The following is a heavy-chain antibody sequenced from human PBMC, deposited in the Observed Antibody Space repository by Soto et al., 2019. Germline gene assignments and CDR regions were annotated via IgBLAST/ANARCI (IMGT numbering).Heavy chain of an antibody. D-gene: IGHD2-15*01. CDR3: ARGQVVAAQH. V-gene: IGHV4-30-2*01. Sequence: SEPLSLTCTVSGGSISSSSYYWGWIRQPPGKGLEWIGYIYHSGSTYYNPSLKSRVTISVDRSKNQFSLKLSSVTAADTAVYYCARGQVVAAQHWGQGTLVTVSS. J-gene: IGHJ4*02. CDR2: IYHSGST. CDR1: GGSISSSSYY.